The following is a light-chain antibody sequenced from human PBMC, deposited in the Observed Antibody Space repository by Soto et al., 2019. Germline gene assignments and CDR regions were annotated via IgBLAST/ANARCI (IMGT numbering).Light chain of an antibody. CDR3: CSYAGSDNTLL. V-gene: IGLV2-23*01. J-gene: IGLJ2*01. CDR2: EGS. Sequence: QSVLTQPASVSGSPGQSITISCTGTSSDVGRYNLVSWYQQHPGKAPKLMIYEGSKRPSGVSNRFSGSKSGNTASLTISGLQAEDEADYYCCSYAGSDNTLLFGGGTKLTVL. CDR1: SSDVGRYNL.